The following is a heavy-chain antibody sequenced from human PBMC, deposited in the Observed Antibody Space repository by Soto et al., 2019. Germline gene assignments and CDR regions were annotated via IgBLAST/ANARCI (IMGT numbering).Heavy chain of an antibody. CDR1: GYTFTSYG. Sequence: GASVKVSCKASGYTFTSYGISWVRQAPGQGLEWMGWISAYNGNTNYAQKLQGRVTMTTDTSTSTAYMELRSLRSDDTAVYYCARDRLWYCSGGSCYSRPNAIPPFDYWGQGTLVTVSS. V-gene: IGHV1-18*01. CDR3: ARDRLWYCSGGSCYSRPNAIPPFDY. D-gene: IGHD2-15*01. CDR2: ISAYNGNT. J-gene: IGHJ4*02.